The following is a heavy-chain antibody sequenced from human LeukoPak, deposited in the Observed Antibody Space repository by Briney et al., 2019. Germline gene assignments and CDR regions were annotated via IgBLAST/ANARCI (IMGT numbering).Heavy chain of an antibody. V-gene: IGHV3-30*18. CDR2: ISYDGSNK. J-gene: IGHJ6*04. Sequence: GRSLRLSCAASGFTFSSYGMHWVRQAPGKGLEWVAVISYDGSNKYYADSVKGRFTISRDNPKNTLYLQMNSLRAEDTAVYYCAKEGPTALGVPAHYGMDVWGKGTTVTVSS. D-gene: IGHD2-2*01. CDR3: AKEGPTALGVPAHYGMDV. CDR1: GFTFSSYG.